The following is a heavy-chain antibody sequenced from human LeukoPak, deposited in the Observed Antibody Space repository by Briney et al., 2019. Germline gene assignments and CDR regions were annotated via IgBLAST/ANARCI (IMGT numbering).Heavy chain of an antibody. Sequence: SETLSLTCTVSGDSINSLDLWSWVRQPPGKGLEWIGYIYDSGSTNYNPSLKSRVTISVDRSKNQFSLKLSSVTAADTAVYYCARDKLGYSGSDITPVWSQGTLVTVSS. CDR3: ARDKLGYSGSDITPV. CDR1: GDSINSLDL. D-gene: IGHD5-12*01. V-gene: IGHV4-59*11. CDR2: IYDSGST. J-gene: IGHJ4*02.